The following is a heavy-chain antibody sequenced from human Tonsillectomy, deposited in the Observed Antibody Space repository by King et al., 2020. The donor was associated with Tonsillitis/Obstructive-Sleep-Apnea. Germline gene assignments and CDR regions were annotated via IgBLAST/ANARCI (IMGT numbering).Heavy chain of an antibody. Sequence: VQLVESGGGLIQPGGSLRLSCAASGFTVSSNYMSWVRQAPGKGLEWVSVIYSGGSTDYSDAVKGRFTISRDTSRNTLYLQKKSLRAEDTAVYYCAREPGLSSTWYPDAFDIWGQGTMVTVSS. J-gene: IGHJ3*02. CDR3: AREPGLSSTWYPDAFDI. CDR1: GFTVSSNY. CDR2: IYSGGST. D-gene: IGHD6-13*01. V-gene: IGHV3-53*01.